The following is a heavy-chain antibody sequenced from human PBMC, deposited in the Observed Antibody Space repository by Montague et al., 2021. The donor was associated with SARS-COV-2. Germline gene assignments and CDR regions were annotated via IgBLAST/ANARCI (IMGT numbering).Heavy chain of an antibody. D-gene: IGHD1-1*01. CDR1: SGSISVSSYY. CDR2: IYYGGAA. CDR3: ASSPLRTSGANWYDKYFQH. J-gene: IGHJ1*01. V-gene: IGHV4-39*07. Sequence: SETLSLTCTVSSGSISVSSYYWVWIRQPPGKGLEWIGGIYYGGAADYNPSLKSRVTISVDTSNNHFSLRLTSLTAADTAVYSCASSPLRTSGANWYDKYFQHWGQGTRVTVSS.